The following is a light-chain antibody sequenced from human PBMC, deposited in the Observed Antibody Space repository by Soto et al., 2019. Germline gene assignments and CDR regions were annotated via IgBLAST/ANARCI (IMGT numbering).Light chain of an antibody. CDR1: QSVSSSY. J-gene: IGKJ1*01. Sequence: EIVLTQSPGTLSLSPGERATLSCRASQSVSSSYLAWYQQKHGQAPRPLIYGASSRAIGIPDRFSGSGSGTDFTLTISRLEPEDFAVYYCQQYGSTPWTFDQGTKVEIK. V-gene: IGKV3-20*01. CDR3: QQYGSTPWT. CDR2: GAS.